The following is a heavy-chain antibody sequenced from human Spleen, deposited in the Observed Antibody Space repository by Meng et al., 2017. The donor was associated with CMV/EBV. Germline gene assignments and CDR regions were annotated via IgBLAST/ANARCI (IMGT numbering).Heavy chain of an antibody. CDR2: ISSSGNTI. CDR1: GFIFSDRY. J-gene: IGHJ3*02. Sequence: GESLKISCAASGFIFSDRYMDWLRQAPGKGLQWISYISSSGNTIWYADSVEGRFSTFRDNAKNSLYLQMKSLRAEDTAVYYCASGLWDLLRGAFDIWGQGTMVTVSS. D-gene: IGHD1-26*01. CDR3: ASGLWDLLRGAFDI. V-gene: IGHV3-11*04.